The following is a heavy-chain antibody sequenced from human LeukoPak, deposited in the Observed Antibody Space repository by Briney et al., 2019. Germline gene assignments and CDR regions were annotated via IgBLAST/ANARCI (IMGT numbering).Heavy chain of an antibody. D-gene: IGHD6-13*01. CDR3: ASSRGYSSSWSPFDY. V-gene: IGHV1-18*01. CDR2: IIAYNGNT. CDR1: GYTFTSYG. Sequence: ASVKVSCKASGYTFTSYGISWVRQAPGQGLEWMGWIIAYNGNTNYAQKLQGRVTMTTDTSTSQAYMALRSLRSDDTAVYYCASSRGYSSSWSPFDYWGQGTLVTVSS. J-gene: IGHJ4*02.